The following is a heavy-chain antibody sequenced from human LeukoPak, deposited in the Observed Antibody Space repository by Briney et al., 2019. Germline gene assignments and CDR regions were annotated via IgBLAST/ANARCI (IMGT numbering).Heavy chain of an antibody. V-gene: IGHV1-8*01. Sequence: KVSCKASGYTFASYDINWVRQATGQGLEWMGWMKPNRANTAYAQKLQGRVTMTRNTSISTAYMEVSSLRSEDTAVYYFARGTYYYDSSGYFLDYWGRGTPVTVSS. D-gene: IGHD3-22*01. CDR1: GYTFASYD. CDR3: ARGTYYYDSSGYFLDY. J-gene: IGHJ4*02. CDR2: MKPNRANT.